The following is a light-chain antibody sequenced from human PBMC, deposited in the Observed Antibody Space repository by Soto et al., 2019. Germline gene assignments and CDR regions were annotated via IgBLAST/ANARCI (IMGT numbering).Light chain of an antibody. J-gene: IGKJ5*01. CDR1: QSVSSY. CDR2: DAS. Sequence: EIVLTHSPATLSLSPWERATLSFRASQSVSSYLAWYQQKPGQAPRLLIYDASNRATGIPARFSGSGSGTDFTLTISSLEPEDFAVYYCQQRSNWPPITFGQGTRLEIK. CDR3: QQRSNWPPIT. V-gene: IGKV3-11*01.